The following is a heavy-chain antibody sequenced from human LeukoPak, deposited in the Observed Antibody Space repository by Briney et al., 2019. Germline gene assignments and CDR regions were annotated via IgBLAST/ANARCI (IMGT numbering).Heavy chain of an antibody. CDR1: GGSVTNYY. Sequence: SETLSLTCTVSGGSVTNYYWSWIRQSPGKGLEWIGYIYYTGTSYNPSLKSRVTISADTSKNQFSLKLISVTAADTAVYYCASRKLGNDYWGQGTLVTVSS. CDR3: ASRKLGNDY. J-gene: IGHJ4*02. V-gene: IGHV4-59*02. D-gene: IGHD7-27*01. CDR2: IYYTGT.